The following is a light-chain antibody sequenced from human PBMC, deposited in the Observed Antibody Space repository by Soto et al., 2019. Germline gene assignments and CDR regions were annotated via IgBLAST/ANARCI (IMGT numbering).Light chain of an antibody. V-gene: IGKV3D-20*02. CDR1: QSVSSNY. CDR2: GAS. Sequence: IVLTQSPGILALYPGERATLSGGASQSVSSNYLAWYQQKPGQAPRLLIYGASSRATGIPDRFSGSGSGTDFTLTISRLEPEDFAVYYCQQRSNWRFTFGPGPKVDIK. CDR3: QQRSNWRFT. J-gene: IGKJ3*01.